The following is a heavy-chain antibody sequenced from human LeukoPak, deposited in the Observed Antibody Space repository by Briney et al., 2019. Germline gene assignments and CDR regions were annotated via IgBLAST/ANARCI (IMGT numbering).Heavy chain of an antibody. CDR3: AKVGAGYNYSPFDY. CDR1: GFTVSSNY. J-gene: IGHJ4*02. Sequence: GGSLRLSCAASGFTVSSNYMSWVRQAPGKGLEWVSGIFSSSATTNYADSVKGRFTISRDNSKNTLLLQMNSLRAEDTAVYYCAKVGAGYNYSPFDYWGQGTLVTVSS. V-gene: IGHV3-53*01. D-gene: IGHD5-24*01. CDR2: IFSSSATT.